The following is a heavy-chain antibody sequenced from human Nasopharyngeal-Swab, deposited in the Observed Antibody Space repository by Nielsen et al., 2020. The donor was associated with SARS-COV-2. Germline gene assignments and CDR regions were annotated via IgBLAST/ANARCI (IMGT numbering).Heavy chain of an antibody. Sequence: GESLKISCAASGFTFSSYEMNWVRQAPGKGLEWVSYISSSGSTIYYADSVKGRFTISRDNAKNSLYLQMNSLRAEDTAVYYCARRKGFCSSTSCYSYDAFDIWGQGTMVTVSS. J-gene: IGHJ3*02. CDR2: ISSSGSTI. CDR1: GFTFSSYE. V-gene: IGHV3-48*03. D-gene: IGHD2-2*01. CDR3: ARRKGFCSSTSCYSYDAFDI.